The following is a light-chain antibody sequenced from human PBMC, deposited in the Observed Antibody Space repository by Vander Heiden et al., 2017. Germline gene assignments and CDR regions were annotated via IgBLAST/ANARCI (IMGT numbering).Light chain of an antibody. CDR1: QSVLYSAKNKNY. V-gene: IGKV4-1*01. J-gene: IGKJ3*01. CDR3: QQYYSTPFT. CDR2: WAS. Sequence: DIVMTQSPDSLAVSLGERATINCKSSQSVLYSAKNKNYLAWYQQKPGQPPKLLIYWASTRESGVPDRFSGSGSGTDFTLTISSLQAEDVAVYYCQQYYSTPFTFGPGTKVVIK.